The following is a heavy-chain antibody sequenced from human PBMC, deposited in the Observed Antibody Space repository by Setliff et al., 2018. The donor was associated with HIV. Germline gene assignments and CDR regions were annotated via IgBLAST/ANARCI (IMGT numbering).Heavy chain of an antibody. D-gene: IGHD3-10*01. CDR1: GGSISSSSYY. CDR3: ARYGSGSYYTYYYYMDVWGTYRPDALDV. Sequence: PSETLSLTCTVSGGSISSSSYYWGWIRQPPGKGLEWIGSIYYSGSTYYNPSLKSRVTISVDTSKNRFSLKLSSVTAADTAVYYCARYGSGSYYTYYYYMDVWGTYRPDALDVWGQGTMVTVSS. V-gene: IGHV4-39*07. CDR2: IYYSGST. J-gene: IGHJ3*01.